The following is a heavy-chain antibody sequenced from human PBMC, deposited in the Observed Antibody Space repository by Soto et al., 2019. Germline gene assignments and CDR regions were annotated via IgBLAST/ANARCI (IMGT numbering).Heavy chain of an antibody. CDR1: GFTFSSYG. D-gene: IGHD3-10*01. J-gene: IGHJ4*02. V-gene: IGHV3-30*03. CDR3: APWFGAFDY. Sequence: QVQLVESGGGVVQPGRSLRLSCAAPGFTFSSYGMHWVRQAPGKGLEWVAVISYDGSNKYYADSVKGRFTISRDNSKNTLYLQMKSLRAENTAVYYCAPWFGAFDYWGQGTLVTVSS. CDR2: ISYDGSNK.